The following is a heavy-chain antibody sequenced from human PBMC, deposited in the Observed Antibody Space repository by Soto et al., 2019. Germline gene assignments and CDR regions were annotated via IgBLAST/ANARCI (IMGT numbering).Heavy chain of an antibody. J-gene: IGHJ6*02. V-gene: IGHV1-18*01. CDR3: ARDLPTMDV. Sequence: QVQLVQSGAEVKKPGASVKVSCKASGYTFTSYGISWVRQAPGQWLEWMGWIRAYNGNTKYAHKLQGRVTMTTDTPTITAYMEMRGLRSDDTAVHYCARDLPTMDVWGQGTTVTVSS. CDR1: GYTFTSYG. CDR2: IRAYNGNT.